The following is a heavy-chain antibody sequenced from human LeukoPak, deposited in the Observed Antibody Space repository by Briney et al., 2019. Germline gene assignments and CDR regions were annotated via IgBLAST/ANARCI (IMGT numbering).Heavy chain of an antibody. V-gene: IGHV1-3*01. Sequence: GASVKVSCKASGGTFSSYAISWVRQAPGQGLEWMGGINAGNGNTKYSQKFQGRVTITRDTSASTAYMELSSLRSEDTAVYYCARAGALTFWGQGTLVTVSS. CDR3: ARAGALTF. CDR1: GGTFSSYA. D-gene: IGHD1-14*01. J-gene: IGHJ4*02. CDR2: INAGNGNT.